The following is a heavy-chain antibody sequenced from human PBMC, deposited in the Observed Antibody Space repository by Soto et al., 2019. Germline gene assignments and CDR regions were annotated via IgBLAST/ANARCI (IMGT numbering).Heavy chain of an antibody. CDR2: IDPSDSYT. J-gene: IGHJ6*02. CDR3: ARRRLNYYDSSGYPDDMDV. Sequence: PGESLKISCKGSGYSFTSYWISWVRQMPGKGLEWMGRIDPSDSYTNYSPSFQGHVTISADKSISTAYLQWSSLKASDTAMYYSARRRLNYYDSSGYPDDMDVWGQGTTVTVSS. CDR1: GYSFTSYW. D-gene: IGHD3-22*01. V-gene: IGHV5-10-1*01.